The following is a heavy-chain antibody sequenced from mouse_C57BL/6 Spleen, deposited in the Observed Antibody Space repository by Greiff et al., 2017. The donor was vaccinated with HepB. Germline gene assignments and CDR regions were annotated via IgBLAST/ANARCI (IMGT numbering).Heavy chain of an antibody. D-gene: IGHD2-4*01. CDR1: GYTFTSYW. J-gene: IGHJ4*01. CDR2: IHPNSGST. CDR3: ARGGYYDYVYAMDY. V-gene: IGHV1-64*01. Sequence: VQLQQSGAELVKPGASVKLSCKASGYTFTSYWMHWVKQRPGQGLEWIGMIHPNSGSTNYNEKFKSKATLTVDKSSSTAYMQLSSLTSEDSAVYYCARGGYYDYVYAMDYWGQGTSVTVSS.